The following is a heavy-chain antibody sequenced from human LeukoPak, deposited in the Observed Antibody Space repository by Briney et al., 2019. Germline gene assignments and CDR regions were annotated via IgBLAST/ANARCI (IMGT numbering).Heavy chain of an antibody. D-gene: IGHD4-17*01. CDR2: IYYSGST. J-gene: IGHJ5*02. V-gene: IGHV4-59*01. CDR3: ARFDDYGDYVSSGFDP. CDR1: GGSISSYY. Sequence: SETLSLTCTVPGGSISSYYWSRIRQPPGKGLEWIGYIYYSGSTNYNLSLKSRVTISVDTSKNQFSLKLSSVTAADTAVYYCARFDDYGDYVSSGFDPWGQGTLVTVSS.